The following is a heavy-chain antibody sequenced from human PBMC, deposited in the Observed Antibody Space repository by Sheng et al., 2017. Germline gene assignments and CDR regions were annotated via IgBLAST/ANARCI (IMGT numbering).Heavy chain of an antibody. CDR1: QFTFGTYA. Sequence: VHLVESGGGVVQPGRSLRLSCVSSQFTFGTYAMSWVRQAPGKGLEWVSAISGSGGSANYADSVKGRFTVSRDNSKNTLYLQMNSLRAEDTAVYYCAKLGKSVSYGDYRFPFDIWGQGTMVAVSS. J-gene: IGHJ3*02. D-gene: IGHD4-17*01. CDR2: ISGSGGSA. V-gene: IGHV3-23*04. CDR3: AKLGKSVSYGDYRFPFDI.